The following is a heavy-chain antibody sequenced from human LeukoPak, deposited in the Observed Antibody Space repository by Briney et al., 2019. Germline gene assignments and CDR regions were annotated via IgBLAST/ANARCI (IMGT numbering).Heavy chain of an antibody. Sequence: GGSLRLSCAASGVTFDDYAMHWVRQAPGKGLEWVSGISWNSGSIGYADSVKGRFTISRDNAKNSLYLQMNSLRAEDTALYYCAKDRLWFGELLSGVIDYWGQGTLVTVSS. CDR2: ISWNSGSI. D-gene: IGHD3-10*01. J-gene: IGHJ4*02. V-gene: IGHV3-9*01. CDR1: GVTFDDYA. CDR3: AKDRLWFGELLSGVIDY.